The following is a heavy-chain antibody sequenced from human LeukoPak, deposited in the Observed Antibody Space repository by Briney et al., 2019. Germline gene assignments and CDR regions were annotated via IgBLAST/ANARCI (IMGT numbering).Heavy chain of an antibody. CDR3: ARIYGSGSYYYYYYYMDV. J-gene: IGHJ6*03. D-gene: IGHD3-10*01. CDR1: GFTFSDYY. Sequence: GGSLRLSCAASGFTFSDYYMSWIRQAPGKGLEWVSYISSSGSTIYYADSVKGRFTISRDNAKNSLYLQMNSLRAEDTAVYYCARIYGSGSYYYYYYYMDVWGKGTTVTISS. V-gene: IGHV3-11*04. CDR2: ISSSGSTI.